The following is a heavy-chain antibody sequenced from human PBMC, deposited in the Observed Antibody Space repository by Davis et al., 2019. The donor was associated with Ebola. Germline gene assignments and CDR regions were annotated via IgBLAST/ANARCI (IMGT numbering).Heavy chain of an antibody. CDR3: AKDAYSVAGTPFDY. CDR2: ISGSGGST. Sequence: GESLKISCAASGFTFSNYWMHWVRQAPGKGLEWVSAISGSGGSTYYADSVKGRFTISRDNSKNTLYLQMNSLRAEDTALYYCAKDAYSVAGTPFDYWGQGTLVTVSS. CDR1: GFTFSNYW. V-gene: IGHV3-23*01. D-gene: IGHD6-19*01. J-gene: IGHJ4*02.